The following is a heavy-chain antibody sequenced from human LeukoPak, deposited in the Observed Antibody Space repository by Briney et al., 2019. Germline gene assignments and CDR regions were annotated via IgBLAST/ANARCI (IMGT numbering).Heavy chain of an antibody. V-gene: IGHV6-1*01. CDR1: GDSVSSNSAA. Sequence: SQTLSLTCAISGDSVSSNSAAWNWIRQSPSRGLEWLGRTYYRSKWCNDYAVSVKSRITINPDTSKNQFSLKLSSVTAADTAVYYCARHTRPGYIGYENAFDIWGQGTMVTISS. CDR3: ARHTRPGYIGYENAFDI. D-gene: IGHD5-12*01. J-gene: IGHJ3*02. CDR2: TYYRSKWCN.